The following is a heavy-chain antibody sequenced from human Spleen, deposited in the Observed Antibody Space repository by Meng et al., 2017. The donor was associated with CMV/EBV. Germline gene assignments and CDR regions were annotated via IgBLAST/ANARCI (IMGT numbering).Heavy chain of an antibody. CDR1: GYTFTGYY. CDR2: INPNTGVT. CDR3: ASLYSSSSFSFDY. J-gene: IGHJ4*02. V-gene: IGHV1-2*02. D-gene: IGHD6-6*01. Sequence: ASVKVSCKASGYTFTGYYMHWVRQAPGQGLEWMGWINPNTGVTNYAQKFQGRVTMTRDTSISTAYMELSRLRSDDTAVYYCASLYSSSSFSFDYWGQGTLVTVSS.